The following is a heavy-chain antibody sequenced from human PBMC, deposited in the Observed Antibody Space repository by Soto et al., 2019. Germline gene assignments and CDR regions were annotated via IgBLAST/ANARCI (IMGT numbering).Heavy chain of an antibody. V-gene: IGHV4-59*01. Sequence: QVQLQESGPGLVKPSEPMSLTCAVSGGSISSYYWNWIRKPPGKGLEWIGYIYYSGTTNYNPSLKSRVTISIDTSKNQFYLKLSSVTAADTALYYCARGAYYYDISAFDIWGQGTMVTVSP. CDR1: GGSISSYY. J-gene: IGHJ3*02. CDR3: ARGAYYYDISAFDI. D-gene: IGHD3-22*01. CDR2: IYYSGTT.